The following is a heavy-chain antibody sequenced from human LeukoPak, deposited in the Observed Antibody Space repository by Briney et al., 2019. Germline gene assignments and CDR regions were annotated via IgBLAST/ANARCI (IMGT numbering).Heavy chain of an antibody. V-gene: IGHV3-21*01. Sequence: PGGSLRLSCAASGFTFSTYSMNWVRQAPGKGLEWVSSISDSSAFIYYAESVRGRFTISRDNAKNSLFLQMNRLRAEDTAVYYCSRTYCSKSTCPVAMDAWGQGTTVTVSS. CDR2: ISDSSAFI. D-gene: IGHD2-2*01. CDR1: GFTFSTYS. CDR3: SRTYCSKSTCPVAMDA. J-gene: IGHJ6*02.